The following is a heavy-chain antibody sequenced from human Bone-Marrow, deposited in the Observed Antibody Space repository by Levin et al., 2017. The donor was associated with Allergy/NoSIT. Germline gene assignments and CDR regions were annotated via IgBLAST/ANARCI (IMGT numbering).Heavy chain of an antibody. CDR3: TRDETDYRTYDGMDV. J-gene: IGHJ6*02. CDR2: IRTQAHGATT. D-gene: IGHD4-11*01. Sequence: GGSLRLSCTASGFTFGDYAMSWFRQAPGKGLEWVSFIRTQAHGATTEYAASVKGRFTISRDDSKSIAYLQMNSLKSEDTGVYYSTRDETDYRTYDGMDVWGQGTTVTVAS. V-gene: IGHV3-49*03. CDR1: GFTFGDYA.